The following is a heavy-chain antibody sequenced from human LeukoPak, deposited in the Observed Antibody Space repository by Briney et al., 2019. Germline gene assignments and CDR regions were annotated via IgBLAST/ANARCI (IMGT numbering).Heavy chain of an antibody. CDR3: ARARGATVTTNYYYYYGMDV. CDR2: INHSGST. V-gene: IGHV4-34*01. Sequence: PSETLSLTCAVYGGSFSGYYWSWIRQPPGKGLEWIGEINHSGSTNYNPSLKSRVTISVDTSKNQFSLKLSSVTAADTAVYYCARARGATVTTNYYYYYGMDVWGQGTTVTVSS. CDR1: GGSFSGYY. J-gene: IGHJ6*02. D-gene: IGHD4-17*01.